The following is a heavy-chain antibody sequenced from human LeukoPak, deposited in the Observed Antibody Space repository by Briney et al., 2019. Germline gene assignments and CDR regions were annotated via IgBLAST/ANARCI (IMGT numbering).Heavy chain of an antibody. D-gene: IGHD3-10*01. CDR2: IYTSGST. J-gene: IGHJ6*03. Sequence: SETLSLTCTVSGGSISSYYWSWIRQPAGRGLEWIGRIYTSGSTNYNPSLKSRATMSVDTSKNQFSLKLSSVTAADTAVYYCARGGSGRTVYYYYYMDVWGKGSTVTVSS. CDR3: ARGGSGRTVYYYYYMDV. V-gene: IGHV4-4*07. CDR1: GGSISSYY.